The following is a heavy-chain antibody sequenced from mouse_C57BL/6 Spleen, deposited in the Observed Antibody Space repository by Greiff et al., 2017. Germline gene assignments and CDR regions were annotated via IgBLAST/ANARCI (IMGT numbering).Heavy chain of an antibody. D-gene: IGHD2-13*01. CDR2: IDPETGGT. J-gene: IGHJ3*01. Sequence: QVQLQQSGAELVRPGASVTLSCKASGYTFTDYEMHWVKQTPVHGLEWIGAIDPETGGTAYNQKFKGKARLTADKSSSTAYMELRSLTSEDSAVYYCTRGTTGWGQGTLVTVSA. CDR3: TRGTTG. V-gene: IGHV1-15*01. CDR1: GYTFTDYE.